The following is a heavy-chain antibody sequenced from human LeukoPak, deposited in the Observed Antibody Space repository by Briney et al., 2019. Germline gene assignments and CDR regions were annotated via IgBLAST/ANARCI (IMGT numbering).Heavy chain of an antibody. CDR3: ARQVVPAGYYYGMDV. D-gene: IGHD2-15*01. J-gene: IGHJ6*02. CDR1: GGTFSSYA. Sequence: SVKVSCKASGGTFSSYAISWVRQAPGQGLEWMGGIIPIFGTANYAQKFQGRVTITADESTSTAYMELGSLRSEDTAVYYCARQVVPAGYYYGMDVWGQGTTVTVSS. V-gene: IGHV1-69*01. CDR2: IIPIFGTA.